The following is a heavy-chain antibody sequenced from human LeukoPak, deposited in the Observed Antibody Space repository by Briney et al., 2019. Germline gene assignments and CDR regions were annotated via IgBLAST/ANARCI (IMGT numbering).Heavy chain of an antibody. Sequence: GGSLRLSCTASGFTFGDYAMSCARQAPGKGLEWIGFIRTKDYGGTTEYAASVKGRFTISRDDSKSIAYLQMNRLKTEDTAVYYCTRGGPGDYWGQGTLVTVSS. CDR1: GFTFGDYA. V-gene: IGHV3-49*04. CDR3: TRGGPGDY. D-gene: IGHD3-10*01. J-gene: IGHJ4*02. CDR2: IRTKDYGGTT.